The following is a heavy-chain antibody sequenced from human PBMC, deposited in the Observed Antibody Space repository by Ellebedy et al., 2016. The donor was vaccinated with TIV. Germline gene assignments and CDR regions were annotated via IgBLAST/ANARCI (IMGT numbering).Heavy chain of an antibody. CDR2: IIPIFGTA. Sequence: SVKVSCXASGGTFSSYAISWVRQAPGQGLEWMGGIIPIFGTANYAQKFQGRVTITADESTSTAYMELSSLRSEDTAVYYCAGGPRVFVVPAVWGQGTLVTVSS. CDR3: AGGPRVFVVPAV. D-gene: IGHD2-2*01. V-gene: IGHV1-69*13. CDR1: GGTFSSYA. J-gene: IGHJ4*02.